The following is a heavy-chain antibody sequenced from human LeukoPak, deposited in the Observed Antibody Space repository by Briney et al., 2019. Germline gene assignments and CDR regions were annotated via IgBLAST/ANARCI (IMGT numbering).Heavy chain of an antibody. CDR1: GYTFTSYG. CDR3: ARGPVSTIFGVVISPYFDY. J-gene: IGHJ4*02. D-gene: IGHD3-3*01. Sequence: ASVKVSCKASGYTFTSYGISLVRQAPGQGLEWMGWISAYNGNTNYAQKLQGRVTMTTDTSTSTAYMELRSLRSDDTAVYYCARGPVSTIFGVVISPYFDYWGQGTLVTVSS. V-gene: IGHV1-18*01. CDR2: ISAYNGNT.